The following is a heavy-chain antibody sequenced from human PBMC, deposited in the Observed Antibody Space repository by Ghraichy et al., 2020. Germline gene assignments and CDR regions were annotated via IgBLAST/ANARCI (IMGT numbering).Heavy chain of an antibody. Sequence: GESLNISCAASGFTFSNAWMSWVRQAPGKGLEWVGRIKSKTDGGTTDYAAPVKGRFTISRDDSKNTLYLQMNSLKTEDTAVYYCTTEEVVVVPAYWGQGTLVTVSS. CDR2: IKSKTDGGTT. CDR1: GFTFSNAW. J-gene: IGHJ4*02. V-gene: IGHV3-15*01. D-gene: IGHD2-2*01. CDR3: TTEEVVVVPAY.